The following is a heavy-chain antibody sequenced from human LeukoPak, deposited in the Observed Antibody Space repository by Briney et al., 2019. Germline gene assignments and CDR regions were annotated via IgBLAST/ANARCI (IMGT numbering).Heavy chain of an antibody. CDR2: ISYDGNNK. J-gene: IGHJ4*02. Sequence: GGSLRLSCAASGFTFSNYGMHWVRQAPGKGLEWVAVISYDGNNKYYADSVQGRFTISRDNSKNTLYLQMNSLRAEDTAVYYCAKDQSYSGTHYPFDYWGQGTLVTVSS. D-gene: IGHD1-26*01. V-gene: IGHV3-30*18. CDR3: AKDQSYSGTHYPFDY. CDR1: GFTFSNYG.